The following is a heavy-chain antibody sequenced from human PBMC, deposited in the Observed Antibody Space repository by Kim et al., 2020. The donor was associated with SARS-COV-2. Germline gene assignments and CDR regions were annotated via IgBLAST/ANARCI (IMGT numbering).Heavy chain of an antibody. CDR1: GGTFSSYA. CDR2: IIPIFGTA. J-gene: IGHJ4*02. V-gene: IGHV1-69*13. Sequence: SVKVSCKASGGTFSSYAISWVRQAPGQGLEWMGGIIPIFGTANYAQKFQGRVTITADESTSTAYMELSSLRSEDTAVYYCARNALGYCSSTSCSALDYWGQGTLVTVSS. D-gene: IGHD2-2*01. CDR3: ARNALGYCSSTSCSALDY.